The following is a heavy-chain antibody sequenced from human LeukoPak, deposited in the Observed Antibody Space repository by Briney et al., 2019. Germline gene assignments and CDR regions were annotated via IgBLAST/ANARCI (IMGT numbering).Heavy chain of an antibody. V-gene: IGHV1-69*13. Sequence: AASVKVSCKASGGTFSSYAISWVRQAPGQGLEWMGGIIPIFGTANYAQKFQGRVTITADESTSTAYMELSSLRSEDTAVYYCARGPERYYYDSSGYSYYYYYYYMDVWGKGTTVTIPS. CDR3: ARGPERYYYDSSGYSYYYYYYYMDV. D-gene: IGHD3-22*01. J-gene: IGHJ6*03. CDR2: IIPIFGTA. CDR1: GGTFSSYA.